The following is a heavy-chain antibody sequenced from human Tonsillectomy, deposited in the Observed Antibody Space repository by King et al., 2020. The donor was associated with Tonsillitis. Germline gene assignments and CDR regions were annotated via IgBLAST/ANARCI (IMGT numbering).Heavy chain of an antibody. CDR2: IYPGDSDT. V-gene: IGHV5-51*01. Sequence: QLVQSGAEVKKPGESLKISCQGSGYSFARSWIAWVRQMPGKGLEWVGIIYPGDSDTRYSPSFQGLVTLSVDKSISTAYLQWSSLKASDTATYFCARLGDLPHGPAYVFDYWGQGSLVTVFS. CDR1: GYSFARSW. CDR3: ARLGDLPHGPAYVFDY. D-gene: IGHD2-21*01. J-gene: IGHJ4*02.